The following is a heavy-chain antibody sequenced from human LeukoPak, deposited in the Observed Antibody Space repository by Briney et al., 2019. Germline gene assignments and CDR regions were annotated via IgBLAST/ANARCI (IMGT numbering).Heavy chain of an antibody. D-gene: IGHD1-26*01. CDR3: ARHDSRGGSYDF. CDR1: GGSISYYH. Sequence: PSETLSLTCSVSGGSISYYHWSWIRQPTEKGLEWIGYIRSSESATYNPSLESRVTMSVDTSWNQFSLKLSSLTAADTAVYYCARHDSRGGSYDFWGQGTLVTVSS. V-gene: IGHV4-59*08. CDR2: IRSSESA. J-gene: IGHJ4*02.